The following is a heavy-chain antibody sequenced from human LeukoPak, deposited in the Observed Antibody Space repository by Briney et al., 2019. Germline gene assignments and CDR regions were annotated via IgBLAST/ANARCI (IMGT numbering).Heavy chain of an antibody. V-gene: IGHV4-4*07. D-gene: IGHD1-26*01. J-gene: IGHJ4*02. CDR1: GGSISSYY. Sequence: SETLSLTCTVSGGSISSYYWSWIRQPTGKGLEWIGRIYTSGSTNYNASLKSRVSMSVDTSKNQFSLKLSSVTAADTAVFYCARENSGSYREFDYWGQGTLVTVSS. CDR2: IYTSGST. CDR3: ARENSGSYREFDY.